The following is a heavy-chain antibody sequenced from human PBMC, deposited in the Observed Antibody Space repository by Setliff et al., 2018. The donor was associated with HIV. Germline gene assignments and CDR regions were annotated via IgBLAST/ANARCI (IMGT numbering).Heavy chain of an antibody. Sequence: SETLSLTCTVSGGSISSGGYYWSWIRQHPGKGLEWIGYIYYSGSTYYNPSLKSRVTISVDTSKNQFSLKLSSVTAADTAMYFCAREPRNDFWSGYYSTFDIWGQGTMVTVSS. V-gene: IGHV4-31*03. CDR3: AREPRNDFWSGYYSTFDI. CDR2: IYYSGST. J-gene: IGHJ3*02. D-gene: IGHD3-3*01. CDR1: GGSISSGGYY.